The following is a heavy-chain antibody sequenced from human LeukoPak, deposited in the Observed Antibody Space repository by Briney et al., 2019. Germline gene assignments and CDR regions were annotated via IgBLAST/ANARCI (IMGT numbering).Heavy chain of an antibody. CDR3: ATAMGPRVPFDY. J-gene: IGHJ4*02. V-gene: IGHV4-39*07. Sequence: SETLSLTCTVSGGSISSSSYYWGWIRQPPGKGLEWIGGIYYSGSTYYNPSLKSRVTISVDTSKNQFSLKLSSVTAADTAVYYCATAMGPRVPFDYWGQGTLVTVSS. D-gene: IGHD3-10*01. CDR1: GGSISSSSYY. CDR2: IYYSGST.